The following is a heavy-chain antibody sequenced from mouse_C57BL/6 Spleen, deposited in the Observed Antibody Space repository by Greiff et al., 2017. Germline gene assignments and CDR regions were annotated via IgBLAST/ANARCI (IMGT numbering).Heavy chain of an antibody. CDR2: INPNNGGT. Sequence: EVKLQQSGPELVKPGASVKISCKASGYTFTDYYMNWVKQSHGKSLEWIGDINPNNGGTSYNQKFKGKATLTVDKSSSTAYMELRSLTSEDSAVYYCARNGNYVYYAMDYWGQGTSVTVSS. D-gene: IGHD2-1*01. CDR1: GYTFTDYY. CDR3: ARNGNYVYYAMDY. J-gene: IGHJ4*01. V-gene: IGHV1-26*01.